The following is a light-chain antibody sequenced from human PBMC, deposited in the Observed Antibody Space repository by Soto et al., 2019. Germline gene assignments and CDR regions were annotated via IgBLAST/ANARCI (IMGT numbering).Light chain of an antibody. Sequence: QPAMTQYGSVVGSPGRWITIYCTGTSSDVGGYNYVSWYQQHPGKAPKLMIYEVSNRPSGVSNRFSGSKSGNTASLTISGLQAEDEADYYCSSYTSSSTLYGFGTGTKVTFL. CDR3: SSYTSSSTLYG. J-gene: IGLJ1*01. V-gene: IGLV2-14*01. CDR2: EVS. CDR1: SSDVGGYNY.